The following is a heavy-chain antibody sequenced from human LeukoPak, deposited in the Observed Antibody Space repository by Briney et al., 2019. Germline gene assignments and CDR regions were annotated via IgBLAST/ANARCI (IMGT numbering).Heavy chain of an antibody. Sequence: ASVKLSCKASRYTFTSYGVSWVRQAPGQGLEWMGWISVYNGNTNYAQKLQGRVTMTTDTSTSTAYMELRSLRSDDTAVYYCARDRLYYYDSSGPSGADAFDIWGQGTMVTVSS. D-gene: IGHD3-22*01. J-gene: IGHJ3*02. CDR2: ISVYNGNT. CDR3: ARDRLYYYDSSGPSGADAFDI. CDR1: RYTFTSYG. V-gene: IGHV1-18*01.